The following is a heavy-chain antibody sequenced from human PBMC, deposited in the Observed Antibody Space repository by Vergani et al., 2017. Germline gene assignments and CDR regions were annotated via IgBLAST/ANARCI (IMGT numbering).Heavy chain of an antibody. D-gene: IGHD3-3*01. J-gene: IGHJ3*02. V-gene: IGHV3-9*01. CDR1: GFTFDDYA. CDR2: ISWNSGSI. CDR3: AKEGVEKDAFDI. Sequence: EVQLVESGGGLVQPGGSLRLSCAASGFTFDDYAMHWVRQAPGKGLEWVSGISWNSGSIGYADSVKGRFTISRDNAKNSLYLQMNSLRAEDTALYYCAKEGVEKDAFDIWGQGTMVTVSS.